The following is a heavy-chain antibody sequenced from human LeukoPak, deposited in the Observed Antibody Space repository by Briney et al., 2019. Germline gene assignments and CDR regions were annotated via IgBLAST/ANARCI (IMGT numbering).Heavy chain of an antibody. CDR2: IYYSGST. D-gene: IGHD3-3*01. CDR3: ARIANDYDFWSGYYPNSSYYYYYYMDV. Sequence: PSETLSLTCTVSGGSISSYYWSWTRQPPGKGLEWIGYIYYSGSTNYNPSLKSRVTISVDTSKNQFSLKLSSVTAADTAVYYCARIANDYDFWSGYYPNSSYYYYYYMDVWGKGTTVTVSS. V-gene: IGHV4-59*08. J-gene: IGHJ6*03. CDR1: GGSISSYY.